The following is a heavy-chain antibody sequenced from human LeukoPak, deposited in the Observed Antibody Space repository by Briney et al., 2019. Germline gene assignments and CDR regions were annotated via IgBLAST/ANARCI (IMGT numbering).Heavy chain of an antibody. CDR3: ARGALGAAGRLDY. V-gene: IGHV3-66*01. CDR2: IYSGGTT. J-gene: IGHJ4*02. D-gene: IGHD6-13*01. CDR1: GFTVSGNY. Sequence: GGSLRLSCAASGFTVSGNYMNWVRQAPGKGLEWVSVIYSGGTTYYADSVKGKFTISRDNSKNTLYLQLNSLRVEDTAVYYCARGALGAAGRLDYWGQGTLVTVSS.